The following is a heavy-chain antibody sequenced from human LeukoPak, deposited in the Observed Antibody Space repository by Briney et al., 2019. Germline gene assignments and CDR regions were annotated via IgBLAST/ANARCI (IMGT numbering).Heavy chain of an antibody. CDR2: ISYDGSNK. CDR1: GFTFSSYG. Sequence: PGRSLRLSCAASGFTFSSYGMHWVRQAPGKGLEWVAVISYDGSNKYYADSVKGRFTISRDNSKNTLYLQMNSLRAGDTAVYYCAKSYSVGATTNDAFDIWGQGTMVTVSS. J-gene: IGHJ3*02. CDR3: AKSYSVGATTNDAFDI. D-gene: IGHD1-26*01. V-gene: IGHV3-30*18.